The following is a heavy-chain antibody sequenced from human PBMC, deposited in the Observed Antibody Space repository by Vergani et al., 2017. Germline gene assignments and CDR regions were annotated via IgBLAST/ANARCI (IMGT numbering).Heavy chain of an antibody. D-gene: IGHD1-7*01. V-gene: IGHV3-23*01. Sequence: VQLLESGGGLVQPGGSLRLPCAVSGFTFSNFAMSWVRQAPGQGLEWVSSIGDRGDTTIYSKSVKGRVSISRENSKNTLYLQMNSLRAEGTAIYYCAKMRHNWNSDDADWGQGTLVTVSS. CDR2: IGDRGDTT. CDR1: GFTFSNFA. CDR3: AKMRHNWNSDDAD. J-gene: IGHJ4*02.